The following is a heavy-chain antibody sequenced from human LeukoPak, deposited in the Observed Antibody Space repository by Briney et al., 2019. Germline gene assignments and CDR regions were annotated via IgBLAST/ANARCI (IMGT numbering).Heavy chain of an antibody. CDR1: GGSISSSSYY. CDR2: IHYSGST. CDR3: ARQTVTPDDAFDI. V-gene: IGHV4-39*01. Sequence: SETLSLTCTVSGGSISSSSYYWGWIRQPPGKGLEWIGSIHYSGSTYYNPSLKSRVTISVDTSKNQFSLKLSSVTAADTAVYYCARQTVTPDDAFDIWGQGTMVTVSS. J-gene: IGHJ3*02. D-gene: IGHD1-14*01.